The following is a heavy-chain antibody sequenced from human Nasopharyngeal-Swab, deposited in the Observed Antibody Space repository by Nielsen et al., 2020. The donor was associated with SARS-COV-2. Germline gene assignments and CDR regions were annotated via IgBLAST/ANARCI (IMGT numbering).Heavy chain of an antibody. D-gene: IGHD5-12*01. CDR3: AKGRDRGGYGSFDY. CDR2: ISYDGSNK. V-gene: IGHV3-30*18. J-gene: IGHJ4*02. CDR1: GFTFSSYG. Sequence: GESLKISCAASGFTFSSYGMHWVRQAPGKGLEWVAVISYDGSNKYYADSVKGRFTISRDNSKTTLYLQMNSLRAEDTAVYYCAKGRDRGGYGSFDYWGQGTLVTVSS.